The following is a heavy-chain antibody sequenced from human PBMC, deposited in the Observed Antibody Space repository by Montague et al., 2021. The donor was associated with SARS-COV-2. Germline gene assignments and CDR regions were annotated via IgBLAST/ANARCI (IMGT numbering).Heavy chain of an antibody. Sequence: QSGAEVKAPGESLTISCENSGYTFPTYWIGWVRQMPGKGLQWVGIIYPRDSDTRYSPSFAGQVTISADTSMNTAYLHWSSLKASDSGMYYCATTRGSTFGYASWGQGTLVTLSS. CDR2: IYPRDSDT. CDR1: GYTFPTYW. CDR3: ATTRGSTFGYAS. J-gene: IGHJ5*02. D-gene: IGHD2/OR15-2a*01. V-gene: IGHV5-51*01.